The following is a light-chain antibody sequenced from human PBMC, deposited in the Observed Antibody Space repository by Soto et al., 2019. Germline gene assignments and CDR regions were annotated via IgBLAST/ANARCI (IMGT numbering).Light chain of an antibody. J-gene: IGKJ4*01. Sequence: EVVMTQSPLSLPATLGQPASIFCRSSQSLLYSDGKTFLTWFHQRPGQAPRRLIYEVSNRDSGVPDRFSGSGSGTDFTLKISRVEAEDVGVYYCMQGTHWPLTFGGGTKVEIK. CDR1: QSLLYSDGKTF. CDR3: MQGTHWPLT. V-gene: IGKV2-30*01. CDR2: EVS.